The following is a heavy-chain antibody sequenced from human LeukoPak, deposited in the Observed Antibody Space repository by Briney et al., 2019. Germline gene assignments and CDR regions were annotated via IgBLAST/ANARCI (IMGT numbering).Heavy chain of an antibody. CDR1: GYSISSGYY. D-gene: IGHD6-13*01. J-gene: IGHJ5*02. CDR2: IYHSGST. Sequence: PSETLSLTCTVSGYSISSGYYWGWIRPPPGKGLEWIGSIYHSGSTYYNPSLKSRVTISVDTSKNQFSLKLSSVTAADTAVYYCARLGGVAEASPVNWLDPWGQGTLVTVSS. V-gene: IGHV4-38-2*02. CDR3: ARLGGVAEASPVNWLDP.